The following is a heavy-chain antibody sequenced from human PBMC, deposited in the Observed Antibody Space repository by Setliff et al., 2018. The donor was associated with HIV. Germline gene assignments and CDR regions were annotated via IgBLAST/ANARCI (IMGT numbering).Heavy chain of an antibody. CDR1: GGSINNYY. V-gene: IGHV4-59*08. CDR3: SRGSYYMDV. J-gene: IGHJ6*03. CDR2: IHSSGST. D-gene: IGHD3-16*01. Sequence: PSETLSLTCTVSGGSINNYYWGWIRQPPGKKLEWIGYIHSSGSTIYSASLKSRVSISVDTSKNQVSLRLSSVTASDTAVYHCSRGSYYMDVWGKGTTVTVSS.